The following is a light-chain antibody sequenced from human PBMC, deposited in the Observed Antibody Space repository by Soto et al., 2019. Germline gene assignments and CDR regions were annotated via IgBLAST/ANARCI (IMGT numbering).Light chain of an antibody. J-gene: IGLJ1*01. V-gene: IGLV2-8*01. CDR1: SSDVGAINY. CDR3: SSYAGANRV. Sequence: QSALTQPPSASGSPGQSVTISCTGTSSDVGAINYVSWYQQHPGKAPKLMIYEVTKRPSGVPDRFSGSKSGNTASLTVSGLQAEDEADYYCSSYAGANRVFGTGTKVTVL. CDR2: EVT.